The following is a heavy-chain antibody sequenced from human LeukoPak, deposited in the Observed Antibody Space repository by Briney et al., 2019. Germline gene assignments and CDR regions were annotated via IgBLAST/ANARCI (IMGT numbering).Heavy chain of an antibody. CDR1: GFTFSSYA. CDR2: ISGSGGST. CDR3: ARDRCSSTSCYNTPNWFDP. V-gene: IGHV3-23*01. D-gene: IGHD2-2*02. J-gene: IGHJ5*02. Sequence: GGSLRLSCAASGFTFSSYAMSWVRQAPGKGLEWVSAISGSGGSTYYADSVKGRFTISRDNSKNTLYLQMNSLRSEDTAFYHCARDRCSSTSCYNTPNWFDPWGQGTLVTVSS.